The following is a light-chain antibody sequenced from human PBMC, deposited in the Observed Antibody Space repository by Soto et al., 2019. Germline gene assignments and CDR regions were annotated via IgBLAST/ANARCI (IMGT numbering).Light chain of an antibody. V-gene: IGKV1-5*03. CDR2: EAS. J-gene: IGKJ1*01. Sequence: DIQMTQSPSTLSASVGDRVTITCRASQSISGSLAWYQQKPGKAPKLLIYEASNLKSGVPSRFSGSGSGTEYTLTISSLQPDEAASYYCQHYNGYWTFGQGTRVEIK. CDR3: QHYNGYWT. CDR1: QSISGS.